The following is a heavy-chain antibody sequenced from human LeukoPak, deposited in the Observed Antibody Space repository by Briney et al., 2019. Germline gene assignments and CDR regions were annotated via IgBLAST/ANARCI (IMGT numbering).Heavy chain of an antibody. V-gene: IGHV3-30-3*01. Sequence: GGSLSLSCAASGFTFSSYAMRWVRPAPGKGLEWVAVISYDGSNKYYADPVKGRFTISRDNSKNTLYLQMNRLRAEDTAVYYCARDYWDTAMAAADYWGQGTLVTVSS. CDR3: ARDYWDTAMAAADY. CDR2: ISYDGSNK. D-gene: IGHD5-18*01. J-gene: IGHJ4*02. CDR1: GFTFSSYA.